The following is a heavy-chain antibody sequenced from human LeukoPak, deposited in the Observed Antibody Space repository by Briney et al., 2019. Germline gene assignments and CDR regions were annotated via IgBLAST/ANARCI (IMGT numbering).Heavy chain of an antibody. V-gene: IGHV3-7*03. CDR1: GFTFSSYW. J-gene: IGHJ5*02. CDR2: IKEDGSEK. D-gene: IGHD3-16*01. CDR3: ARASYGVIFDCFDP. Sequence: GGSLRLSCAASGFTFSSYWMSWVRQAPGKGLEWVANIKEDGSEKYYVDSVKGRFTISRDNAKNSLFLQINSLRAEDTAVYYCARASYGVIFDCFDPWGQGTLVTVSS.